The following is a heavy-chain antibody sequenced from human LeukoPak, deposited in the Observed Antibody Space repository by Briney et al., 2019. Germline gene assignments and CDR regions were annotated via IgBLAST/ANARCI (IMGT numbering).Heavy chain of an antibody. V-gene: IGHV4-39*07. J-gene: IGHJ6*03. CDR3: ARTTEAHSWRTRYYDYYMDV. D-gene: IGHD6-13*01. CDR1: GVSISSSNYY. Sequence: SETLSLTCTVSGVSISSSNYYWGWLRQPPGKGLEWIGSIYYSGSTDYNPSLKSRVTISVDTSKNQFSLKLSSVTAADTAVYYCARTTEAHSWRTRYYDYYMDVWGKGTTVTVSS. CDR2: IYYSGST.